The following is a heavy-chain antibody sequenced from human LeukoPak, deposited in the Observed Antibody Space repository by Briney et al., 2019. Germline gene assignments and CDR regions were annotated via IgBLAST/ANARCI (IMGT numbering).Heavy chain of an antibody. V-gene: IGHV3-20*04. CDR3: ASSRLGGAFDI. CDR1: GFTFRGCA. D-gene: IGHD3-16*01. J-gene: IGHJ3*02. Sequence: GGSLRLSCAASGFTFRGCAMRWVRQAPGKGLEWVSGINWTGGITAYADSVRGRFTISRDNAKNSLYLQMNSLRAEDTALYYCASSRLGGAFDIWGQGTMATVSS. CDR2: INWTGGIT.